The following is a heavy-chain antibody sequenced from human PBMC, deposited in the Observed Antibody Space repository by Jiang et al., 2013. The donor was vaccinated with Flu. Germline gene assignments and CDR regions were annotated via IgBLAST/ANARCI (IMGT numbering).Heavy chain of an antibody. V-gene: IGHV6-1*01. Sequence: SQTLSLTCAISGDSVSSNSAAWNWIRQSPSRGLEWLGRTYYRSKWYNDYAVSVKSRITINPDTSKNQFSLQLNSVAPEDTAVYYCARSGEMATMEAFDIWGQGTMVTVSS. CDR1: GDSVSSNSAA. J-gene: IGHJ3*02. D-gene: IGHD5-24*01. CDR3: ARSGEMATMEAFDI. CDR2: TYYRSKWYN.